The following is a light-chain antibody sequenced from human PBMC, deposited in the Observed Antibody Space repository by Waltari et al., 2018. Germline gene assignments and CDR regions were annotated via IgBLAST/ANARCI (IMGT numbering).Light chain of an antibody. CDR3: CSYAGSYTHVV. J-gene: IGLJ2*01. V-gene: IGLV2-11*01. CDR2: DVS. CDR1: SSDVGGYNY. Sequence: QSALTQPRSVSGSPGQSVTISCTGTSSDVGGYNYVSWYQQHPGKAPKLMIYDVSKRPPGFPDPFSGSKSCNTASLTISGLQAEDEADYYCCSYAGSYTHVVFGGGTKLTVL.